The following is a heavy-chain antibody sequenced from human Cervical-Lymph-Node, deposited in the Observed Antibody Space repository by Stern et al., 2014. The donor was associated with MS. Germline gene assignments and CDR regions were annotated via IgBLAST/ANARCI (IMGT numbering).Heavy chain of an antibody. Sequence: ESGPALVRPTQTLTLTCSFSGFSLTTDGMCVSWIRQPPGTALQWLALVDGDDDTYYDTSLRPRLTISKDTSKNQVVLTRASMDPVDTATYFCARTRWGASGRHAARFDHWGQGTVVTVSS. CDR3: ARTRWGASGRHAARFDH. V-gene: IGHV2-70*01. CDR1: GFSLTTDGMC. J-gene: IGHJ3*01. D-gene: IGHD1-26*01. CDR2: VDGDDDT.